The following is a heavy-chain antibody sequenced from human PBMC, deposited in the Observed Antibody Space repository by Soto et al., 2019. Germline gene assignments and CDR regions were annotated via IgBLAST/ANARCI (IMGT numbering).Heavy chain of an antibody. CDR1: GFTFSSYG. J-gene: IGHJ4*02. D-gene: IGHD3-10*01. V-gene: IGHV3-33*01. CDR2: IWYDGNNK. CDR3: ARDLRFGDPVDY. Sequence: QVPLVESGGGVVQPGTSLRLSCAASGFTFSSYGMHWVRQAPGKGLEWVALIWYDGNNKYYADSVKGRFTISRDNSKNTLYLQMNSLRAEDTAVYYCARDLRFGDPVDYWGQGTLVTVSS.